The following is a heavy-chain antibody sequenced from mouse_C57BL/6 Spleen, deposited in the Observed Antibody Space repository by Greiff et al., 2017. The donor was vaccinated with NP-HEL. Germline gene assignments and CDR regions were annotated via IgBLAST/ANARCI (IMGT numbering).Heavy chain of an antibody. CDR3: ARLGAYYGLGAY. CDR2: IYPGDGDT. V-gene: IGHV1-80*01. CDR1: GYAFSSYW. Sequence: VKLMESGAELVKPGASVKISCKASGYAFSSYWMNWVKQRPGKGLEWIGQIYPGDGDTNYNGKFKGKATLTADKSSSTAYMQLSSLTSEDSAVYFCARLGAYYGLGAYWGQGTLVTVSA. J-gene: IGHJ3*01. D-gene: IGHD2-10*01.